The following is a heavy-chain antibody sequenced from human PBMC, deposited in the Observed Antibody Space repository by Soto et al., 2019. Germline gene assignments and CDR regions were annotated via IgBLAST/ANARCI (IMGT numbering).Heavy chain of an antibody. CDR2: IYYSGST. Sequence: QVQLQELGPGLVKPSQTLSLTCTVSGGSISSGGYYWSWIRQHPGKGLEWIGYIYYSGSTYYNPSLKSRVTISVDTSKNQFSLKLSSVTAADTAVYYCARGADSGSYYYFDYWGQGTLVTVSS. CDR1: GGSISSGGYY. V-gene: IGHV4-31*03. D-gene: IGHD1-26*01. CDR3: ARGADSGSYYYFDY. J-gene: IGHJ4*02.